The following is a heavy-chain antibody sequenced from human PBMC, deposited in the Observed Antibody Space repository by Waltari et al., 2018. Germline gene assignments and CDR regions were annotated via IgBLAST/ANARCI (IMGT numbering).Heavy chain of an antibody. CDR2: IYYSGST. J-gene: IGHJ4*02. D-gene: IGHD6-13*01. CDR1: GGSISSQY. V-gene: IGHV4-59*11. CDR3: ARVVAAAGTRYVIDY. Sequence: QVQLQESGSGLVKPSETLSVTCTVSGGSISSQYWSWTRQPPGKVLEWIGYIYYSGSTNYNPSLKSRVTISVDTSKNQFSLKLSSVTAADTAVYYCARVVAAAGTRYVIDYWGQGTLVTVSS.